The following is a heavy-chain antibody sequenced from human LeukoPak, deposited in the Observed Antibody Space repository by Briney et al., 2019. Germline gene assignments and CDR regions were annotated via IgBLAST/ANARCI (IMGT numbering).Heavy chain of an antibody. J-gene: IGHJ5*02. CDR3: ARLVSFYDYVWGSYRQAWFDP. CDR2: IYYSGGT. CDR1: GGSISSYY. D-gene: IGHD3-16*02. V-gene: IGHV4-59*08. Sequence: SETLSLTCTVSGGSISSYYWSWIRQPPGKGLEWIGYIYYSGGTNYNPSLKSRVTISVDTSKNQFSLKLSSVTAADTAVYYCARLVSFYDYVWGSYRQAWFDPWGQGTLVTVSS.